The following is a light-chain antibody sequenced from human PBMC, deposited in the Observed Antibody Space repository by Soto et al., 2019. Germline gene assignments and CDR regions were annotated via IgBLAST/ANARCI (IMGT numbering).Light chain of an antibody. V-gene: IGKV1-5*01. J-gene: IGKJ5*01. CDR3: QQYNSYPYT. CDR1: QTISTW. Sequence: GDTVTITCRASQTISTWMAWYQQKPGKAPKLLVYDASTLQSGVASRFSGSGSGTEFTLTVSSLQTEDFATYFCQQYNSYPYTFGQGTRLEIK. CDR2: DAS.